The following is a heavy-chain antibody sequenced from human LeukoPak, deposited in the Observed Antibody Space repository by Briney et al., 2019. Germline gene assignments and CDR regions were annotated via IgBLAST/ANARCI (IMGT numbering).Heavy chain of an antibody. CDR3: AREASGGHGTDV. Sequence: ASVKVSCKASGGTFSSYAISWVRQAPGQGLEWMGWINPNGGGTSYAQKFQARVTMTRDTSINTAYMELSRLLSDDTAVFYCAREASGGHGTDVWGQGTTITVSS. J-gene: IGHJ6*02. CDR2: INPNGGGT. CDR1: GGTFSSYA. V-gene: IGHV1-2*02. D-gene: IGHD1-26*01.